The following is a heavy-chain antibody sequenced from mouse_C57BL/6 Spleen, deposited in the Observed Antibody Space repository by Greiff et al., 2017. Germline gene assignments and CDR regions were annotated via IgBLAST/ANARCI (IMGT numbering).Heavy chain of an antibody. D-gene: IGHD4-1*01. CDR3: ARSGADYAMDY. CDR1: GYTFTSYW. Sequence: QVQLQQPGAELVKPGASVKLSCKASGYTFTSYWMQWVKQRPGQGLEWIGEIDPSDSYTNYNQKFKGKATLTVDTSSSTAYMRRSSLTSEDSAFYYSARSGADYAMDYWGQGTSVTVSS. J-gene: IGHJ4*01. CDR2: IDPSDSYT. V-gene: IGHV1-50*01.